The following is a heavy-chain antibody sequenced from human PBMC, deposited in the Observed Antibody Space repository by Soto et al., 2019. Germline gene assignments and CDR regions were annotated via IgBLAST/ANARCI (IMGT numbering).Heavy chain of an antibody. CDR1: GFTFRSYW. D-gene: IGHD6-19*01. J-gene: IGHJ4*02. V-gene: IGHV3-7*02. CDR3: TNTWNWAVPGHY. CDR2: INQDDSQK. Sequence: PGGSLRLSCAGSGFTFRSYWMTWVRQSPGKGVEWVANINQDDSQKYYLDSVKGRFTISRDNAKNSLYLQMNSLRAEDTAVYYCTNTWNWAVPGHYWGQGTLVTVSS.